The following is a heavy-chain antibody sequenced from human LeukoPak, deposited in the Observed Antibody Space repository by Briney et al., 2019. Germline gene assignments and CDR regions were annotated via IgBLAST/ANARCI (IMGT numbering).Heavy chain of an antibody. CDR1: GFTFSSYA. CDR3: ARDLRVDYYYYGMDV. Sequence: PGGSLRLSCAASGFTFSSYAMHWVRQAPGKGLEWVAVISYDGSNKYYADSVKGRFTISRENAKNSLYLQMNSLRAGDTAVYYCARDLRVDYYYYGMDVWGQGTTVTVSS. J-gene: IGHJ6*02. CDR2: ISYDGSNK. V-gene: IGHV3-30*14.